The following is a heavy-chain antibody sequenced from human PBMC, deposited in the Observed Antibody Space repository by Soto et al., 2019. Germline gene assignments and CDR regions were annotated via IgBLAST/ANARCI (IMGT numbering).Heavy chain of an antibody. CDR2: INHSGST. Sequence: SETLSLTCAVHGGSFSGYYWTWIRQPPGTGLEWIGEINHSGSTNYNPSLKSRVTISVDTSKNQFSLKLTSVTAADTAVYYCARDKITGLFDYWGLGTLVTSPQ. D-gene: IGHD2-8*02. CDR3: ARDKITGLFDY. CDR1: GGSFSGYY. J-gene: IGHJ4*02. V-gene: IGHV4-34*01.